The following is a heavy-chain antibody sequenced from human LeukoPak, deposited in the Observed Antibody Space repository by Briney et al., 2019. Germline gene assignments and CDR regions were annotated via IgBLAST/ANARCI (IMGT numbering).Heavy chain of an antibody. D-gene: IGHD3-10*01. J-gene: IGHJ4*02. V-gene: IGHV3-48*01. Sequence: GGSLRLSCAASGFTFSSYSMNWVRQAPGKGLEWVSCIGTSSSTIYYADSVKGRFTISRDNAKNSLYLQMNSLRAEDTAVYYCAKSALLWFGELAYWGQGTLVTVSS. CDR3: AKSALLWFGELAY. CDR1: GFTFSSYS. CDR2: IGTSSSTI.